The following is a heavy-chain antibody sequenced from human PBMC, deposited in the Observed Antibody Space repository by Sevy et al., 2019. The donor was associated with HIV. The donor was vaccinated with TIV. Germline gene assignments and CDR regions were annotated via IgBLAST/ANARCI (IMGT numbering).Heavy chain of an antibody. D-gene: IGHD1-26*01. J-gene: IGHJ4*02. CDR3: AKPPPLEMWELLN. CDR1: GFTFSNYG. CDR2: ILFDGSKT. V-gene: IGHV3-30*18. Sequence: GGSLRLSCAATGFTFSNYGMHWVRQAPGKGLEWVAVILFDGSKTYYADSVKGRFTISRDNSKNKLYLQMNSLRAEDRSVYYCAKPPPLEMWELLNWGLGTLVTVSS.